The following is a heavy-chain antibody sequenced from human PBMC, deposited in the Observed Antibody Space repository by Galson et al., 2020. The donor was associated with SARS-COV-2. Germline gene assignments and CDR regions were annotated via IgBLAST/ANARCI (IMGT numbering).Heavy chain of an antibody. J-gene: IGHJ6*02. D-gene: IGHD2-8*01. Sequence: ASVKVSCKASGYTFTSYGISWVRQAPGQGLEWMGWISAYNGNTNYAQKLQGRVTMTTDTSKSTAYMELRSLRSDDTAVYYCARDKSTDLMVYAIAWGYYYYGIDVWGQGTTVTVSS. CDR2: ISAYNGNT. CDR1: GYTFTSYG. V-gene: IGHV1-18*04. CDR3: ARDKSTDLMVYAIAWGYYYYGIDV.